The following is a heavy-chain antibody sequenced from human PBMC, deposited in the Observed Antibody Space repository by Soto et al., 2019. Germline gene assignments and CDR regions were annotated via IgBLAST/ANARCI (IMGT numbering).Heavy chain of an antibody. CDR2: INHSGST. CDR3: ASRLGPYYYYYMDV. CDR1: GGSFSGYY. J-gene: IGHJ6*03. Sequence: PSETLSLTCAVYGGSFSGYYLSWIRQPPGKGLEWIGEINHSGSTNYNPSLKSRVTISVDTSKNQFSLKLSSVTAADTAVYYCASRLGPYYYYYMDVWGKGTTVTVSS. V-gene: IGHV4-34*01. D-gene: IGHD3-16*01.